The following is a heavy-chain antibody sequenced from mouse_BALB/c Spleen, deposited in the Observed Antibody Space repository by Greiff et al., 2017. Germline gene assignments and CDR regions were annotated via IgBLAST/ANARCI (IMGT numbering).Heavy chain of an antibody. CDR3: NAGITTVPLDY. CDR2: IDPENGDT. Sequence: EVQLQQSGAELVRSGASVKLSCTASGFNFKDYYMHWVKQRPEQGLEWIGWIDPENGDTEYAPKFQGKATMTADTSSNTAYLQLSSLTSEDTAVYYCNAGITTVPLDYWGQGTTLTVSS. CDR1: GFNFKDYY. V-gene: IGHV14-4*02. J-gene: IGHJ2*01. D-gene: IGHD1-1*01.